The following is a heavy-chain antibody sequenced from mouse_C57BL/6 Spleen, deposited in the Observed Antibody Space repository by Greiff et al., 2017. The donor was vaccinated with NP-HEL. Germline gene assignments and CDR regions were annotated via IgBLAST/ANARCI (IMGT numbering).Heavy chain of an antibody. Sequence: EVQLQQSGPELVKPGASVKIPCKASGYTFTDYNMDWVKQSHGKSLEWIGDINPNNGGTIYNQKFKGKATLTVDKSSSTAYMELRSLTSEDTAVYYCARAYYDYEVPFAYWGQGTLVTVSA. CDR3: ARAYYDYEVPFAY. CDR1: GYTFTDYN. J-gene: IGHJ3*01. D-gene: IGHD2-4*01. V-gene: IGHV1-18*01. CDR2: INPNNGGT.